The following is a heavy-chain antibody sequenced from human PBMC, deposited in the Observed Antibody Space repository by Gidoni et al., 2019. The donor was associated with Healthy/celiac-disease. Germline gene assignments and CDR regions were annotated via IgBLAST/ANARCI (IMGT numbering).Heavy chain of an antibody. CDR2: INSDGSST. J-gene: IGHJ6*03. V-gene: IGHV3-74*01. CDR1: GFTFSSSW. CDR3: ARDNIVATKYYYYYMDV. Sequence: EVQLVESGGGLVQPGGSLRLSCAASGFTFSSSWMHWVRQAPGKGLVWVSRINSDGSSTSYADSVKGRFTISRDNAKNTLYLQMNSLRAEDTAVYYCARDNIVATKYYYYYMDVWGKGTTVTVSS. D-gene: IGHD5-12*01.